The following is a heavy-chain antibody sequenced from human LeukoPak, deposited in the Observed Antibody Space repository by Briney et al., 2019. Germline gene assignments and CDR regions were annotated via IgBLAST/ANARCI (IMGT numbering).Heavy chain of an antibody. CDR1: GFTFSSYA. J-gene: IGHJ4*02. Sequence: GGSLRLSCAASGFTFSSYAMSWVRQAPGKGLEWVSAISGSGGSTYYADSVKGRFTISRDNSKNTLYLQMNGLRAEDTAVYYCAKDDCSGGSCYSDYWGQGTLVTVSS. D-gene: IGHD2-15*01. CDR2: ISGSGGST. CDR3: AKDDCSGGSCYSDY. V-gene: IGHV3-23*01.